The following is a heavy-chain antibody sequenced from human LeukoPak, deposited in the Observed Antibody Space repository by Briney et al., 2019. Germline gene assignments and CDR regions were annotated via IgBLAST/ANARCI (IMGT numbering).Heavy chain of an antibody. V-gene: IGHV3-53*01. J-gene: IGHJ5*02. CDR3: ASRIAAAGIFDP. CDR2: IYSGGST. CDR1: GFTVSSNY. D-gene: IGHD6-13*01. Sequence: GGSLRLSCAASGFTVSSNYMCWVRQAPGKGLEWVSVIYSGGSTYYADSVKGRFTISRDNSKNTLYLQMNSLRAEDTAVYYCASRIAAAGIFDPWGQGTLVTVSS.